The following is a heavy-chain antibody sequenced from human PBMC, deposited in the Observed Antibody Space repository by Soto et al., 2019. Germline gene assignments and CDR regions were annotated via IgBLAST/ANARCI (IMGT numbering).Heavy chain of an antibody. CDR2: ISSSSSYI. J-gene: IGHJ4*02. V-gene: IGHV3-21*01. D-gene: IGHD3-22*01. CDR1: GFTFSSYS. CDR3: ARFSETYYYDSSGPSNY. Sequence: GGSLRLSCAASGFTFSSYSMNWVRQAPGKGLEWVSSISSSSSYIYYADSVKGRFTISRDNAKNSLYLQMNSLRAEDTAVYYCARFSETYYYDSSGPSNYWGQGTLVTVS.